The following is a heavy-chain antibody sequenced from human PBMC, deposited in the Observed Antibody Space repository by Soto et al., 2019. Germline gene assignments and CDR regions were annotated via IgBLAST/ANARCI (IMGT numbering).Heavy chain of an antibody. J-gene: IGHJ4*02. CDR2: IYYSGTT. Sequence: QVQLQESGPGLVKPSETLSLTCTVSGGSVRSGSYYWSWIRQPPGKGLEWIGYIYYSGTTSYNPSLESRVIISVDTSKTQFALKMSSVTAADTAVYYCARDGPYSYGNANAGNGVDSWGQGTLLTVSS. D-gene: IGHD5-18*01. CDR1: GGSVRSGSYY. V-gene: IGHV4-61*01. CDR3: ARDGPYSYGNANAGNGVDS.